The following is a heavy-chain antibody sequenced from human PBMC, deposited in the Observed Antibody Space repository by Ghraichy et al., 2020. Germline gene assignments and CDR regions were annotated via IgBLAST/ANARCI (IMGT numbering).Heavy chain of an antibody. J-gene: IGHJ6*04. D-gene: IGHD3-3*01. CDR2: IWYDGSNK. CDR1: GFSFSTYG. V-gene: IGHV3-33*06. CDR3: AKDATPTTIFGVGMDV. Sequence: GESLNISCAASGFSFSTYGMHWVRQAPGKGLEWVTVIWYDGSNKYYADSVKGRFTISRDNSNNTLYLQMNSLRAEDTAVYYCAKDATPTTIFGVGMDVWGKGTTVTVAS.